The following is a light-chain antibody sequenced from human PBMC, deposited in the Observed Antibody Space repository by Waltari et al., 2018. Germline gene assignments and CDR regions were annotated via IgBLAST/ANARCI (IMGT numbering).Light chain of an antibody. J-gene: IGKJ2*01. CDR2: AAS. Sequence: DIQMTQSPSSLSASVGDRVTITCRASQIISRFLTWYQQKPGKAPKLLIYAASSLQSGVPLRFSGSGSGTVFTLTIRSLQPEDFATYYCQQSYNAPHTFGQGTNLEI. CDR3: QQSYNAPHT. CDR1: QIISRF. V-gene: IGKV1-39*01.